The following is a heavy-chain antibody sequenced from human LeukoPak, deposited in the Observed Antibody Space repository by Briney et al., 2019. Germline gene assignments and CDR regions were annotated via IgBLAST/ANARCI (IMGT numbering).Heavy chain of an antibody. CDR2: ISSDGSNT. Sequence: GGSLRLSCAVSGFTFSTYWMDWVRQVPGKGLVWLSRISSDGSNTAYADSVKGRFTISRDNAKNTMYLQMSSLRVEDTAVYYCAKRGDGGAWYDYWGQGTLVIVSS. CDR1: GFTFSTYW. J-gene: IGHJ4*02. V-gene: IGHV3-74*01. CDR3: AKRGDGGAWYDY. D-gene: IGHD6-19*01.